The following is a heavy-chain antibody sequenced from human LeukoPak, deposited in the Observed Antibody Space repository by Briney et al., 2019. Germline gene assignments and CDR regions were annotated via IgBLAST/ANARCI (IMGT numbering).Heavy chain of an antibody. CDR3: ASYPRYSSSHPFDY. V-gene: IGHV1-2*02. CDR2: INPNTGGT. D-gene: IGHD6-6*01. CDR1: GYIFTGQD. Sequence: ASVKVSCKASGYIFTGQDMHWVRQAPGQGLEWMGWINPNTGGTHYAQRLQGRVTMTRDTSISTAYMELRSLRSDDTAVYYCASYPRYSSSHPFDYWGQGTLVTVSS. J-gene: IGHJ4*02.